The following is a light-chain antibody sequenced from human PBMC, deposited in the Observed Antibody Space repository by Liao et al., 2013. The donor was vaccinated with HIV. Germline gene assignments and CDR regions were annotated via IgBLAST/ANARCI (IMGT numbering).Light chain of an antibody. V-gene: IGLV3-1*01. Sequence: SYELTQPPSVSVSPGQTATITCSGDTLDDKYAFWYQQRPGQSPVLVMYEDSQRPSGIPERFSGSNSGNTATLTISGAQAMDEAEYYCQAWDRGTGVFGTGTKVTV. J-gene: IGLJ1*01. CDR1: TLDDKY. CDR2: EDS. CDR3: QAWDRGTGV.